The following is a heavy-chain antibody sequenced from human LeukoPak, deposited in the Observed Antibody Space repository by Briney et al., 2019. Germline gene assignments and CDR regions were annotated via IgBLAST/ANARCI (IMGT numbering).Heavy chain of an antibody. CDR1: GFTFRRYG. V-gene: IGHV3-30*02. J-gene: IGHJ4*02. D-gene: IGHD3-22*01. CDR2: LRYDGSNK. CDR3: AKDMHYYDSGGYSYFDY. Sequence: GGSLRLFCTASGFTFRRYGMHGVRQAPGKGLELVAFLRYDGSNKYYADSVKGRFTISRDNSKNTLYLQMNGLRAEGTAVYYGAKDMHYYDSGGYSYFDYWGQGTLVTVSS.